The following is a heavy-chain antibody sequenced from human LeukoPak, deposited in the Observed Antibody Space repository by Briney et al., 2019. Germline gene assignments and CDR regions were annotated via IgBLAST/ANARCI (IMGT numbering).Heavy chain of an antibody. V-gene: IGHV1-2*02. Sequence: VKVSCKASGYTFTGHYMHWMRQAPGQGLEWMGWIKPNTGDTNYAQKFQGRVTMTRDTSISTANMELSSLRSDDTAVYYCARDGTIAVAGYWGQGTLVTVSS. J-gene: IGHJ4*02. CDR1: GYTFTGHY. D-gene: IGHD6-19*01. CDR2: IKPNTGDT. CDR3: ARDGTIAVAGY.